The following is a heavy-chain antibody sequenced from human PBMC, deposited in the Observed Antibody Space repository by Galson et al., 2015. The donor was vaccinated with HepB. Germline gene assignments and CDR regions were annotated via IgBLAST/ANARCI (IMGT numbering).Heavy chain of an antibody. Sequence: TLSLTCTVSGGSISSGGYYWSWIRQHPGKGLEWIGFIYYSESTYYNPSLRSRVTISVDTSKNQFSLKLSSVTAADTAVYYCARGCCSSTSCYGDRYYFDYWGQGTLVTVSS. CDR3: ARGCCSSTSCYGDRYYFDY. CDR1: GGSISSGGYY. CDR2: IYYSEST. J-gene: IGHJ4*02. V-gene: IGHV4-31*03. D-gene: IGHD2-2*01.